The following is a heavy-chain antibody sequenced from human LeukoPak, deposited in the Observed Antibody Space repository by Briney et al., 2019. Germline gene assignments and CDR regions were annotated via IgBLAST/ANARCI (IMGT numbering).Heavy chain of an antibody. CDR3: ARDHVKLGSTFHPFDAFDV. D-gene: IGHD2/OR15-2a*01. CDR2: INTNTGNP. Sequence: ASVKASCKASGYTFTSYAMDWVREAPGQGLEWMGWINTNTGNPTCAQGFTGRFVFSLDTSVSTAYLQISSLKAEDTAVYYCARDHVKLGSTFHPFDAFDVWGQGTLVTVSS. V-gene: IGHV7-4-1*02. CDR1: GYTFTSYA. J-gene: IGHJ3*01.